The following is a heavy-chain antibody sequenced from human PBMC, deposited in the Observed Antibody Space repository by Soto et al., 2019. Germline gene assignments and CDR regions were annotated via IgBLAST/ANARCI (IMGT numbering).Heavy chain of an antibody. Sequence: PGGSLRLSCAASGFTFSSYAMSWVRQAPGKGLEWVSAISGSGGSTYYADSVKGRFTISRDNSKNTLYLQMNSLRAEDTAVYYCAKDSQGDDSSSWYNWFDPWGQGTLVTVSS. J-gene: IGHJ5*02. CDR1: GFTFSSYA. V-gene: IGHV3-23*01. CDR2: ISGSGGST. CDR3: AKDSQGDDSSSWYNWFDP. D-gene: IGHD6-13*01.